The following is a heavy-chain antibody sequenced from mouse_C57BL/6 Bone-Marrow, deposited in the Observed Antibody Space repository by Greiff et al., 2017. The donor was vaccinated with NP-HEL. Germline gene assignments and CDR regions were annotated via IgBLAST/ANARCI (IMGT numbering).Heavy chain of an antibody. CDR1: GYTFTSYG. CDR2: IYPRSGNT. Sequence: QVQLQQSGAELARPGASVKLSCKASGYTFTSYGISWVKQRTGQGLEWIGEIYPRSGNTYYNEKFKGKATLTADKSSSTAYMELRSLTSEDSAVDFCARDGYYSYAMDYWGQGTSVTVSS. V-gene: IGHV1-81*01. J-gene: IGHJ4*01. D-gene: IGHD2-3*01. CDR3: ARDGYYSYAMDY.